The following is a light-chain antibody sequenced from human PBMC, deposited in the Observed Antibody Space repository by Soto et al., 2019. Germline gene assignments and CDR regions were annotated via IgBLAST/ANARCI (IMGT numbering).Light chain of an antibody. CDR2: DAS. J-gene: IGKJ5*01. CDR1: QSVSNH. Sequence: EVVLTQSPGTLSLSPGERATLSCRASQSVSNHLAWYQQKSGQAPRLLIYDASNRATGIPARFSGSGSGTDFTLTINSLEPEDFAVYYCQQRSNWPSITFGQGTRLEI. CDR3: QQRSNWPSIT. V-gene: IGKV3-11*01.